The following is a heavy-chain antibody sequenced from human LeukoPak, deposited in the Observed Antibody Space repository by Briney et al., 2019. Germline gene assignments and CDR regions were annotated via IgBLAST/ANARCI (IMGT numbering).Heavy chain of an antibody. CDR1: GYTFTSYY. CDR2: INPSSGIT. Sequence: ASVKVSCKASGYTFTSYYVYWVRQAPGQGLEWMGIINPSSGITNSAQKLQGRVTMTRDTSTGTVYMELSSLKSDDTAVYYCARGGSGLEYWGQGTLVTVSS. V-gene: IGHV1-46*04. D-gene: IGHD6-19*01. CDR3: ARGGSGLEY. J-gene: IGHJ4*02.